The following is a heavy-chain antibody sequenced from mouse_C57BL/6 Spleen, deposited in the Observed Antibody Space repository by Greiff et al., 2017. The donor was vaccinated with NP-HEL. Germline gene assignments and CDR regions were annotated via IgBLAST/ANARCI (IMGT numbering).Heavy chain of an antibody. D-gene: IGHD1-2*01. CDR2: INPYNGDP. CDR1: GSSFTGYF. CDR3: ARGTTAYFDY. Sequence: VQLQQSGPELVKPGDSVKISCKASGSSFTGYFMNWVMQSHGKRLAWIGRINPYNGDPFSHQQFKDKATLTVDKSSSTAHMELRSLTSEDSSVYYCARGTTAYFDYWGQGTTLTVSS. V-gene: IGHV1-20*01. J-gene: IGHJ2*01.